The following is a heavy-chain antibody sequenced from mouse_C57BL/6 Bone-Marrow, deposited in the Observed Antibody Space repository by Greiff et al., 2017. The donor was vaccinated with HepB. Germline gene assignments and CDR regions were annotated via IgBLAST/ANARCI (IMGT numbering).Heavy chain of an antibody. V-gene: IGHV14-1*01. CDR3: TRYYYGSSYDWYFDV. CDR1: GFNIKDYY. CDR2: IDPEDGDT. Sequence: VQLQQSGAELVRPGASVKLSCTASGFNIKDYYMHWVKQRPEQGLEWIGRIDPEDGDTEYAPKFQGKATMTADTSSNTAYLQLSSLTSEHTAVYYCTRYYYGSSYDWYFDVWGTGTTVTVSS. J-gene: IGHJ1*03. D-gene: IGHD1-1*01.